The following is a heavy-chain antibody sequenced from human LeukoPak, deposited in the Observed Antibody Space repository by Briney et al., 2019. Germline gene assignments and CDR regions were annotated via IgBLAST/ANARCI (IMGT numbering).Heavy chain of an antibody. CDR2: IYYSGST. V-gene: IGHV4-39*01. Sequence: GSLRLSCAASGFTFSSYAMSWVRQPPGKGLEWIGSIYYSGSTYYNPSLKSRVTISVDTSKNQFSLKLSSVTAADTAVYYCARQEWLRSDFDYWGQGTLVTVSS. D-gene: IGHD5-12*01. J-gene: IGHJ4*02. CDR3: ARQEWLRSDFDY. CDR1: GFTFSSYA.